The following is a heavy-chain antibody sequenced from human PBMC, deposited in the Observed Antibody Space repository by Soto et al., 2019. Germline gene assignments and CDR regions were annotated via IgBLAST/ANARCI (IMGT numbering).Heavy chain of an antibody. CDR1: GFTFSDSW. D-gene: IGHD4-4*01. CDR2: IRPDESEK. J-gene: IGHJ5*02. Sequence: LRLSCTASGFTFSDSWMTWVRQAPGKGLEWVARIRPDESEKKYADSVKGRFSILRDNAKNSMYLQMDSLRGEDTAVYYCVRGGSNYASWGQGTLVTVSS. V-gene: IGHV3-7*01. CDR3: VRGGSNYAS.